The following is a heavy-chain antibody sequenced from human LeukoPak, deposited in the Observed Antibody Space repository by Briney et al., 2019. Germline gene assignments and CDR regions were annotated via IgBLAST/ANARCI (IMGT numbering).Heavy chain of an antibody. D-gene: IGHD5-12*01. CDR2: INHSGST. CDR3: ARDGYSGNDY. Sequence: SETLSLTCAVYGGSFSGYYWSWIRQPPGKGLEWIGEINHSGSTNYNPSLKSRVTISVDTSKNQFSLKLSSVTAADTAVYYCARDGYSGNDYWGQGTLVTVSS. V-gene: IGHV4-34*01. CDR1: GGSFSGYY. J-gene: IGHJ4*02.